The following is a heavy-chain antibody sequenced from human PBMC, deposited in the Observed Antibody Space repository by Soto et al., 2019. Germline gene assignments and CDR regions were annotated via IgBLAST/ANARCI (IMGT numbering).Heavy chain of an antibody. CDR3: ARSLYSGSYTNWFDP. J-gene: IGHJ5*02. V-gene: IGHV4-59*01. CDR1: GGSISSYY. Sequence: SETLSLTCTVSGGSISSYYWSWIRQPPGKGLEYIGYIYYSGSTNYNPSLKSRVTISVDTSKKQFSLKLSSVTAADTAVYYCARSLYSGSYTNWFDPWGQGTLVTVPS. CDR2: IYYSGST. D-gene: IGHD1-26*01.